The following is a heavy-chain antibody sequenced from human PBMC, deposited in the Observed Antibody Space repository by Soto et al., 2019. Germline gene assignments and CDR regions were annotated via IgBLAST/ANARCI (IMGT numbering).Heavy chain of an antibody. J-gene: IGHJ5*02. V-gene: IGHV4-30-4*01. D-gene: IGHD2-2*01. CDR1: GDYIHVGGYY. CDR2: IYYTGKT. CDR3: GRDLTSNANCIDA. Sequence: SETLSLTCSVSGDYIHVGGYYWTWIRQRPGKGLEWMGYIYYTGKTYYNPSLESRLTMSVDRSKNQFSLRLTSVTAADTAVYFCGRDLTSNANCIDAWGQGXLVTVYS.